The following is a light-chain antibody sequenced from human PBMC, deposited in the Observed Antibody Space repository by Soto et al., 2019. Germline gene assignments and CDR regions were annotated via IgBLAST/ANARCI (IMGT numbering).Light chain of an antibody. J-gene: IGKJ1*01. CDR1: QSISTK. V-gene: IGKV3-20*01. Sequence: IVMTQSPATLSVSPGERATLSCRASQSISTKLAWYQQKPGQAPRLVIYGASSRATGIPDRFSGSGSGTDFTLTISRLEPEDFAVYYCQQYGSSRWTFGQGTKVDIK. CDR2: GAS. CDR3: QQYGSSRWT.